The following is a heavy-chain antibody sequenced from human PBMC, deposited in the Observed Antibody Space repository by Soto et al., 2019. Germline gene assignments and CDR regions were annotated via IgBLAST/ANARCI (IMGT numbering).Heavy chain of an antibody. CDR3: ARMDIRLDP. CDR1: CDSISSSNW. J-gene: IGHJ5*02. V-gene: IGHV4-4*02. CDR2: IYXSGST. Sequence: PXXTLSLTCAVSCDSISSSNWWSWVRQPPGKGLEWXGEIYXSGSTNYTQSXXTRVTISXXXSKNHLSLKLSSVTAAHTAVYYCARMDIRLDPWGQGTLVTVSS. D-gene: IGHD2-2*03.